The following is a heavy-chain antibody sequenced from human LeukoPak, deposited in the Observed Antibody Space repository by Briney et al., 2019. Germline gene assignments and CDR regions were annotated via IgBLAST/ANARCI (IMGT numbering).Heavy chain of an antibody. D-gene: IGHD3-22*01. V-gene: IGHV3-48*03. J-gene: IGHJ4*02. Sequence: GGSRRLSCAASGFTFSSYEMNWVRQAPGKGLEWVSYISSSGSTIYYADSVKGRFTISRDNAKNSLYLQMNSLRAEDTAVYYCARLHDYYDSRDYWGQGTLVTVSS. CDR2: ISSSGSTI. CDR3: ARLHDYYDSRDY. CDR1: GFTFSSYE.